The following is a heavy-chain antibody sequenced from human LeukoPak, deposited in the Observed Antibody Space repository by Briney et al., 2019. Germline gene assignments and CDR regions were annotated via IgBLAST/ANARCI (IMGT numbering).Heavy chain of an antibody. CDR3: ARYCTSTTCILRGFDY. CDR1: GYSFTSGHY. V-gene: IGHV4-38-2*01. D-gene: IGHD2-2*01. J-gene: IGHJ4*02. Sequence: PSETLSLTCSVSGYSFTSGHYWGWIRQPPGKGLEWIANIYHTGSAHYNPSLKSRVTISVDTSTNQFSLKLSSVTAADTAVYYCARYCTSTTCILRGFDYWAREPWSPSPQ. CDR2: IYHTGSA.